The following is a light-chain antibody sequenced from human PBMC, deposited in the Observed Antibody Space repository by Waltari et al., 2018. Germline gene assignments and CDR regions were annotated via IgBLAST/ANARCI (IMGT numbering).Light chain of an antibody. CDR1: SSNIGHGY. CDR2: YNT. V-gene: IGLV1-51*01. J-gene: IGLJ2*01. Sequence: QSVLTQPPSVSATPGQQVPISCSGSSSNIGHGYVSWYQQLPGTAPKLLIYYNTERHSGIPDRFSGSKSGTSATLDISGLQTGDEADYYCGTWDTNLRAGVFGGGTKLTVL. CDR3: GTWDTNLRAGV.